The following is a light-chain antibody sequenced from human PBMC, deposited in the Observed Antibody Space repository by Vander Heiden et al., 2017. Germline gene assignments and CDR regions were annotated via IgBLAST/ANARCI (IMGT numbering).Light chain of an antibody. J-gene: IGLJ2*01. CDR3: QAWDSSTVV. CDR1: KLGDKY. CDR2: KDR. V-gene: IGLV3-1*01. Sequence: SYELTQPPSVSVSPGQTASITCSGDKLGDKYACWYQQKPGKSPVRVIYKDRKRPSGIPERFSGSNSGNTATLTISGTQAMDEADDYCQAWDSSTVVFGGVPNLT.